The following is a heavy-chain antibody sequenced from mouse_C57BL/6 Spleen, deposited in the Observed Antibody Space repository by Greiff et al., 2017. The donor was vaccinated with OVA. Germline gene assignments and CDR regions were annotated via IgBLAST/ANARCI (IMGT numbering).Heavy chain of an antibody. Sequence: EVQVVESGGGLVQSGRSLRLSCATSGFTFSDFYMEWVRQAPGKGLEWIAASRNKANDYTTEYSASVKGRFIVSRDTSQSILYLQMNALRAEDTAIYYCARDAGSNYGYFDVWGTGTTVTVSS. D-gene: IGHD2-5*01. CDR1: GFTFSDFY. J-gene: IGHJ1*03. CDR2: SRNKANDYTT. CDR3: ARDAGSNYGYFDV. V-gene: IGHV7-1*01.